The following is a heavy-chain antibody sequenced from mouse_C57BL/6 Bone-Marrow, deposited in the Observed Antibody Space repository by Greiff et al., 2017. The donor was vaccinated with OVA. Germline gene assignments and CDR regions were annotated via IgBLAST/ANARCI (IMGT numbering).Heavy chain of an antibody. CDR2: INPSNGGT. D-gene: IGHD1-1*01. CDR3: AREVYYYGSSYGYAMDY. CDR1: GYTFTSYW. V-gene: IGHV1-53*01. Sequence: QVQLQQPGTELVKPGASVKLSCKASGYTFTSYWMHWVKQRPGQGLEWIGNINPSNGGTNYNEKFKSKATLTVDKSSSTAYMQLSSRTSEDSAVYYCAREVYYYGSSYGYAMDYWGKGTAVTVSS. J-gene: IGHJ4*01.